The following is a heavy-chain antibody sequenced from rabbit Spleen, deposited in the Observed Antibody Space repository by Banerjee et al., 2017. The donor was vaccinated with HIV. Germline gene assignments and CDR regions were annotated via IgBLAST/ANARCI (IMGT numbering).Heavy chain of an antibody. D-gene: IGHD1-1*01. CDR1: GFSFSGSDY. CDR3: ARGDWSLYYFNF. CDR2: MYGSSSGNT. V-gene: IGHV1S40*01. Sequence: QSLEESGGDLVKPGASLTLTCKASGFSFSGSDYMCWVRQAPGKGLEWIVCMYGSSSGNTYYASWAKGRFTISTTSSTTVTLQMTSLTEADTATYFCARGDWSLYYFNFWGQGTLVT. J-gene: IGHJ6*01.